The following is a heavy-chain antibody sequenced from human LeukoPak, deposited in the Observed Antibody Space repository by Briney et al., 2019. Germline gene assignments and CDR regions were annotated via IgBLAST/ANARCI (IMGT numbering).Heavy chain of an antibody. J-gene: IGHJ4*02. Sequence: SETLSLTCTVSGGSISSGDYYWSWIRQPPGKGLEWIGYIYYSGSTYYNPSLKGRVTISVATSKNQFSLKLSSVTAADTAVYYCARDTYLDTAMVDYWGQGTLVTVSS. CDR3: ARDTYLDTAMVDY. V-gene: IGHV4-30-4*08. CDR2: IYYSGST. D-gene: IGHD5-18*01. CDR1: GGSISSGDYY.